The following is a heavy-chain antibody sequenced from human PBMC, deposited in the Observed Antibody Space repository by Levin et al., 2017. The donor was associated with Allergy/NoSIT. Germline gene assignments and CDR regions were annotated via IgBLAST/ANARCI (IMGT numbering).Heavy chain of an antibody. CDR3: ARAYSWGYGFGELHYYYFDYMDV. CDR1: GGSFSGYY. J-gene: IGHJ6*03. V-gene: IGHV4-34*01. D-gene: IGHD3-10*01. Sequence: SQTLSLTCAVYGGSFSGYYWSWIRQPPGKGLEWIGEINHSGSTNYNPSLKSRVTISVDTSKNQFSLKLSSVTAADTAVYYCARAYSWGYGFGELHYYYFDYMDVWGKGTTVTVSS. CDR2: INHSGST.